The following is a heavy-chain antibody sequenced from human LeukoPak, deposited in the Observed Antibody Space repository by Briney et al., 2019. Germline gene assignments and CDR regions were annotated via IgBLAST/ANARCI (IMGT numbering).Heavy chain of an antibody. D-gene: IGHD3-16*01. CDR1: GFTFSSYA. J-gene: IGHJ3*02. CDR3: ARVGSSLRAFDI. V-gene: IGHV3-21*01. Sequence: GGSLRLSCAASGFTFSSYAMHWVRQAPGKGLEWVSSISSSSSYIYYADSVKGRFTISRDNAKNSLYLQMNSLRAEDTAVYYCARVGSSLRAFDIWGQGTMVTVSS. CDR2: ISSSSSYI.